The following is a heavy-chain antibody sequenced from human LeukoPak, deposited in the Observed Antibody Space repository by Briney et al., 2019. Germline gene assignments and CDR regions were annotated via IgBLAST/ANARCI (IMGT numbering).Heavy chain of an antibody. CDR3: ARKLRYSRNFGY. CDR1: GGSFSGYY. J-gene: IGHJ4*02. D-gene: IGHD3-9*01. CDR2: INHSGST. V-gene: IGHV4-34*01. Sequence: SETLSLTCAVYGGSFSGYYWSWIRQPPGKGLEWIGEINHSGSTNYNPSLKSRVTISVDTSKNQFSLKLSSVTAADTAVYYCARKLRYSRNFGYWGQGTLVTVSS.